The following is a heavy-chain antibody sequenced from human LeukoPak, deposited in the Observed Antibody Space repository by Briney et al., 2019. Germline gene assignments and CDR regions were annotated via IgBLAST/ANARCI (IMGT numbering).Heavy chain of an antibody. Sequence: PSETLSLTCAVYGGSFSGYYWSWIRQLPGKGLEWIGEINHSGSTNYNPSLKSRVTISVDTSKNQFSLKLSSVTAADTAVYYCARGLWDSTAALDYWGQGTLVTVSS. CDR1: GGSFSGYY. D-gene: IGHD3-10*01. CDR3: ARGLWDSTAALDY. V-gene: IGHV4-34*01. J-gene: IGHJ4*02. CDR2: INHSGST.